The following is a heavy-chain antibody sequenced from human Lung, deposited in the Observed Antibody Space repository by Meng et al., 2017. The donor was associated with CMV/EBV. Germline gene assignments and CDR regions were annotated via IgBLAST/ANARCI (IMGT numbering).Heavy chain of an antibody. D-gene: IGHD3-10*01. CDR2: IHSSGST. V-gene: IGHV4-31*03. CDR3: ARASYGSGSPLGESWFDP. CDR1: GGSISSGGYY. Sequence: QVQRPGPGPGPVKPSQPLSLTCTVSGGSISSGGYYWSWIRQHPGKGLEWIGYIHSSGSTYYNPSLRSRLTISVDTSKNQFSLKLSSVTAADTAVYYCARASYGSGSPLGESWFDPWGQGTLVTVSS. J-gene: IGHJ5*02.